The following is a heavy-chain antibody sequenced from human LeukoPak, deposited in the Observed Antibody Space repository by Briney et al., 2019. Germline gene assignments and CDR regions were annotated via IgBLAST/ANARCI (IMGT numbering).Heavy chain of an antibody. V-gene: IGHV4-39*07. Sequence: SETLSLTCAVSGGSLSRSSYYWGWVRQPPGRGREWIASIYYSGNTFYNPSLKSRVTISVDTSKNQFSLKLSSVTAADTAVYYCARDPSSGWPLGYFDLWGRGTLVTVSS. CDR2: IYYSGNT. CDR1: GGSLSRSSYY. CDR3: ARDPSSGWPLGYFDL. D-gene: IGHD6-19*01. J-gene: IGHJ2*01.